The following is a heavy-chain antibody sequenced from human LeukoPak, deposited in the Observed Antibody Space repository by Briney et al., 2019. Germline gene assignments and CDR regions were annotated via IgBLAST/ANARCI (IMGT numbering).Heavy chain of an antibody. CDR3: ARSSGYLFDP. J-gene: IGHJ5*02. CDR2: IYYSATT. CDR1: GGFISSSSYY. V-gene: IGHV4-39*01. Sequence: PSETLSLTCTVSGGFISSSSYYWGWIRQPPGKGLEWIGSIYYSATTYYNPSLKSRVSISVDTSKNQFSLKLSSVSAADTAVYYCARSSGYLFDPWGQGTLVTVSS. D-gene: IGHD3-22*01.